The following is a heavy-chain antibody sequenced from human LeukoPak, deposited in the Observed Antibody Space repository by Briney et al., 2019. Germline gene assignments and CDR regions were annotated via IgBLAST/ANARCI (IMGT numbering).Heavy chain of an antibody. V-gene: IGHV3-23*01. Sequence: PGGSLRLSCVAYEFILSRYAVSWVRQAPGKGLQWVSSLGISGDYSWYAGSVKGRFTISRDVSKNTLYLQMNSLGVEDTAVYYCAKDLPPNYYGSGSYLVGFDYWGQGTLVTVSS. CDR1: EFILSRYA. J-gene: IGHJ4*02. CDR2: LGISGDYS. CDR3: AKDLPPNYYGSGSYLVGFDY. D-gene: IGHD3-10*01.